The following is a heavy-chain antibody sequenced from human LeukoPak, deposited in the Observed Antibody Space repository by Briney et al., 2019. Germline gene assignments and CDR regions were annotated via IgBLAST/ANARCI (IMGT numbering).Heavy chain of an antibody. CDR3: ARDHLDAGGPDY. CDR1: GGTFSSYA. J-gene: IGHJ4*02. Sequence: ASVKVSCKASGGTFSSYAISWVRQAPGQGLEWMGGIIPIFGTANYAQKFQGRVTITADESTSTAYMELSSLRSEDTAVYYCARDHLDAGGPDYWGQGTLVTVSS. D-gene: IGHD3-16*01. CDR2: IIPIFGTA. V-gene: IGHV1-69*13.